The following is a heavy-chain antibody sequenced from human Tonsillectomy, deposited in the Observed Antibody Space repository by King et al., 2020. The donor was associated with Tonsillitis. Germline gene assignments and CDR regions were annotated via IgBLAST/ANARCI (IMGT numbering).Heavy chain of an antibody. V-gene: IGHV4-34*01. CDR1: GGSFSGYY. Sequence: VQLQQWGAGLLKPSETLSLTCAVYGGSFSGYYWSWIRQPPGKGLEWIGEINHSGSTSYNPSLRSRVTISADTSKNQFPLKLSSVAAADTAVYYFARGLWFGESWGQGTLVTVSS. D-gene: IGHD3-10*01. CDR2: INHSGST. J-gene: IGHJ4*02. CDR3: ARGLWFGES.